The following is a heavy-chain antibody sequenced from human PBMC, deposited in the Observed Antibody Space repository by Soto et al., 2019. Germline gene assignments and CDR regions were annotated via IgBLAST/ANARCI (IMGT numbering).Heavy chain of an antibody. D-gene: IGHD6-13*01. V-gene: IGHV1-8*01. J-gene: IGHJ4*02. CDR1: GYTFTSSD. Sequence: GASVKVSCKASGYTFTSSDVYWVRQANGQGLELMGWMNPNTGNTGYAQKFQGRVTMTRNTSISTAYMELSSLRSEDTAVYYCARVRTWNRKFSSSPTLYYFDYWGQGTLVTVSS. CDR2: MNPNTGNT. CDR3: ARVRTWNRKFSSSPTLYYFDY.